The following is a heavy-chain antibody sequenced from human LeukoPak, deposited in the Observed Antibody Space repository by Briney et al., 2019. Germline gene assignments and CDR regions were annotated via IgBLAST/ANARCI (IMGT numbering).Heavy chain of an antibody. V-gene: IGHV4-39*07. CDR2: IYYSGST. CDR1: GGSISSSSYY. CDR3: ARETNLIYSSSWFDY. J-gene: IGHJ4*02. D-gene: IGHD6-13*01. Sequence: SETLSLTCTVSGGSISSSSYYWGWIRQPPGKGLEWIGSIYYSGSTYYNPSLKSRVTISVDTSKNQFSLKLSSVTAADTAVYYCARETNLIYSSSWFDYWGQGTLVTVSS.